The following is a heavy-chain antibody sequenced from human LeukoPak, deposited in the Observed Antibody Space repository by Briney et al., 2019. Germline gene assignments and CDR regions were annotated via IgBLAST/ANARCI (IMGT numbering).Heavy chain of an antibody. CDR3: AGELYYYDTQGALDI. D-gene: IGHD3-22*01. V-gene: IGHV4-59*01. J-gene: IGHJ3*02. CDR2: IYYSGST. CDR1: GGSISSYY. Sequence: PSETLSLTCTVSGGSISSYYWSWIRQPPGKGLEWIGYIYYSGSTNYNPSLKSRVTISVDTSKNQFSLKLSSVTAADTAVYYCAGELYYYDTQGALDIWGQGTMVTVSS.